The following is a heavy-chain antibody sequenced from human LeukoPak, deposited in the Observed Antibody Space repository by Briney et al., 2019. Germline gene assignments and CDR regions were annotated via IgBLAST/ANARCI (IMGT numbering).Heavy chain of an antibody. V-gene: IGHV4-30-2*01. Sequence: PSQTLSLTCAVSGDSLSGGGYCWGWVRQPPGRGLEWIGYIYHSGSTYYNPSLKSRVTISVDRSKNQFYLKLSSVTAADTAVYYCARGRTDDYFAYWGQGNLVTVSS. CDR3: ARGRTDDYFAY. CDR2: IYHSGST. J-gene: IGHJ4*02. CDR1: GDSLSGGGYC.